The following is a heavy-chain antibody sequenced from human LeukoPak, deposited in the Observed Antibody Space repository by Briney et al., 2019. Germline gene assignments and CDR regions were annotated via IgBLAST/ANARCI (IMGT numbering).Heavy chain of an antibody. D-gene: IGHD2-2*01. J-gene: IGHJ4*02. CDR3: AKQILLGSCSSTSCFGNFDY. V-gene: IGHV3-23*01. CDR2: ISGSGGST. Sequence: PGGSLRLSCAASGFTFSSYAMSWVRQAPGKGLEWVSAISGSGGSTYYADSVKGRFTISRDNSKNTLYLQMNSLRAEDTAVYYCAKQILLGSCSSTSCFGNFDYWGQGTLVTVSS. CDR1: GFTFSSYA.